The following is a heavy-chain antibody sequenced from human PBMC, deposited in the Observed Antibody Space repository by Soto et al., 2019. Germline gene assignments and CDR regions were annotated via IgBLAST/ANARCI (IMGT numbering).Heavy chain of an antibody. V-gene: IGHV4-30-2*01. CDR3: ARGMSADYYDSSGSLAFAV. J-gene: IGHJ3*01. Sequence: SETLSLTCAVPGGSISSDDNSWRWIRQPPGKGLEWIGYIYHSGSTYYNPSLKSRVTMSVDRSKNLFSLNLSSVTAADTAMYYCARGMSADYYDSSGSLAFAVWGQGTMVTVSS. CDR1: GGSISSDDNS. D-gene: IGHD3-22*01. CDR2: IYHSGST.